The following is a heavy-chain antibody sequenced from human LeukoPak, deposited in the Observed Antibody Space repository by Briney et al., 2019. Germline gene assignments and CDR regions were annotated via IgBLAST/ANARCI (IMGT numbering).Heavy chain of an antibody. CDR2: ISSSSSTI. Sequence: PGGSLRLSCAASGFTFSSYSMNWVRQAPGKGLEWVSYISSSSSTIYYADSVKGRFTISRDNAKNSLFLQMNSLRAEDTAVYFCARDQGGYTSSRGHDYWGQGTLVTVSS. CDR3: ARDQGGYTSSRGHDY. D-gene: IGHD6-13*01. CDR1: GFTFSSYS. V-gene: IGHV3-48*01. J-gene: IGHJ4*02.